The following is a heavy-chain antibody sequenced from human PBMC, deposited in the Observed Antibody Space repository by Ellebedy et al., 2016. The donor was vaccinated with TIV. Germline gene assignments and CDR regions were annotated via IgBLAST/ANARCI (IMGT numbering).Heavy chain of an antibody. V-gene: IGHV4-59*01. D-gene: IGHD3-10*01. CDR2: VYHTGST. CDR1: GVSISDYY. Sequence: MPSETLSLTCSVSGVSISDYYWSWIRQPPGQGLGWIAYVYHTGSTNYNPSLRSRVTLAVDTPKNEFSLKLSFVTTADTAIYYCARDGVEDNFDYWGQGLLVTVSS. J-gene: IGHJ4*02. CDR3: ARDGVEDNFDY.